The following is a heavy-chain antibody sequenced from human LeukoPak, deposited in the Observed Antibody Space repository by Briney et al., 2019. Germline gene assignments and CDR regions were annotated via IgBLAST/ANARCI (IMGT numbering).Heavy chain of an antibody. J-gene: IGHJ4*02. V-gene: IGHV1-18*01. CDR1: GYTFTSYG. CDR3: ARDRRIAAAGRGAPGGY. D-gene: IGHD6-13*01. CDR2: ISAYNGNT. Sequence: GASVKVSCKASGYTFTSYGISWVRQAPGQGLEWMGWISAYNGNTNYAQELQGRVTMTTDTSTSTAYMELRSLRSDDTAVYYCARDRRIAAAGRGAPGGYWGQGTLVTVSS.